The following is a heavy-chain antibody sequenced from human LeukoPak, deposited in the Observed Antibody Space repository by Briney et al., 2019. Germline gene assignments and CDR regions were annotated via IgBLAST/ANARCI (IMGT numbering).Heavy chain of an antibody. V-gene: IGHV3-23*01. CDR1: GFTFSSYA. CDR3: AKGHRITMVRGVRFDY. J-gene: IGHJ4*02. D-gene: IGHD3-10*01. Sequence: GGSLRLSCAASGFTFSSYALSWVRQAPGKGLEWVSAISGSGGSTYYADSVKGRFTISRDNSKNTLYLQMNSLRAEDTAVYYCAKGHRITMVRGVRFDYWGQGTLVTVSS. CDR2: ISGSGGST.